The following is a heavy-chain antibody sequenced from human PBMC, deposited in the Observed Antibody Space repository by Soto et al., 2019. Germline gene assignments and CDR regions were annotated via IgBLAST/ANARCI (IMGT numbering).Heavy chain of an antibody. CDR3: ARAYGYYFDY. V-gene: IGHV4-59*01. CDR1: GGSISDYY. D-gene: IGHD4-17*01. CDR2: IYYTGST. Sequence: PSETLSLTCTVSGGSISDYYWSWIRQPPGKGLEWVGYIYYTGSTTYNPSLKSRLTLSVDTSKNQFSLKLSSVTAADTAVYYCARAYGYYFDYWGQGTLVTVS. J-gene: IGHJ4*02.